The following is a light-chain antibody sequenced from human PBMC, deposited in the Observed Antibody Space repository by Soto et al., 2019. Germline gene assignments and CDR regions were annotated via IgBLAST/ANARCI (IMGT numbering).Light chain of an antibody. V-gene: IGLV1-44*01. CDR1: SSNIGSNT. J-gene: IGLJ1*01. CDR2: SNN. Sequence: QSVLTQPPSASVTPGQRVTMSCSGSSSNIGSNTVNWYQQLPGTAPKLLIYSNNQRPSGVPDRFSGSKSGTSASLAISGLQSEDEADYYCVAWDDSLNGYVFGTGTKVTVL. CDR3: VAWDDSLNGYV.